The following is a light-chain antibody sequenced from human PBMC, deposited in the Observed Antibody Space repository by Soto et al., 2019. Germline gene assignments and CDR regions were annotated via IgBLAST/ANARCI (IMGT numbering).Light chain of an antibody. J-gene: IGKJ4*01. CDR3: QQTYSIPLT. CDR1: QTINNY. V-gene: IGKV1-39*01. Sequence: DSQMTQSPSSLYASVGDRVTITCRTSQTINNYLNWYQQKPGRAPKLLIYAAYNLQSGVPSRFSGSGSGTDFTLAISALQPDDFATYFCQQTYSIPLTFGGGTKVDIK. CDR2: AAY.